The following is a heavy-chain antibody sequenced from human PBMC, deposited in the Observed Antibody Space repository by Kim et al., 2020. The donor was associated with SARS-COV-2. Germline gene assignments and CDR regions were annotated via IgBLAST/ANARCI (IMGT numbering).Heavy chain of an antibody. D-gene: IGHD3-16*01. CDR1: EFSLSSYW. Sequence: GGSLRLSCAASEFSLSSYWMDWVRQAPGKGLEWVANIKQDGSEIFYVDSVKGRFTISRDNAKNSLFLQMNSLRAEDTAVYYCARGGALWAFDIWGQGTMVTVSS. CDR2: IKQDGSEI. CDR3: ARGGALWAFDI. J-gene: IGHJ3*02. V-gene: IGHV3-7*05.